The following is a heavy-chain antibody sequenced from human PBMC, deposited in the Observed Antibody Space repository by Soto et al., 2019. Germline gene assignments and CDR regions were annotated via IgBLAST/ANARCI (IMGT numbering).Heavy chain of an antibody. Sequence: SETLSLTCTVSGGSISNAAYSWSWIRQPPGKGLEWIGYIYPSGMPFYNPSLRSRVTISIDRSNDQFSLNLKSVTAADTAVYYCARDRLMATAGTARHYFGLDVWGQGTTVTVSS. CDR3: ARDRLMATAGTARHYFGLDV. D-gene: IGHD5-18*01. V-gene: IGHV4-30-2*01. CDR2: IYPSGMP. J-gene: IGHJ6*02. CDR1: GGSISNAAYS.